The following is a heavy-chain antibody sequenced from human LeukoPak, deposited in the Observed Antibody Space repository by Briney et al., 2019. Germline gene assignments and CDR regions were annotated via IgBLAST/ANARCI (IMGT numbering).Heavy chain of an antibody. CDR1: GFNFRTYG. V-gene: IGHV3-33*01. J-gene: IGHJ6*02. CDR2: IWYDGSTE. Sequence: GGSLRLSCAASGFNFRTYGMHWVRQAPGKGLDWVAVIWYDGSTEFYADSVKGRFTISRDNSNNTLYLQMNSLRAEDTAVYSCARDGGYYYYGMDVWGQGTTVTVSS. CDR3: ARDGGYYYYGMDV.